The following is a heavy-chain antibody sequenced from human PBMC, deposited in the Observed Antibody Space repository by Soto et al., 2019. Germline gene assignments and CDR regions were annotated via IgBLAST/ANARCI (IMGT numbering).Heavy chain of an antibody. J-gene: IGHJ6*01. CDR1: VFTFSGSY. Sequence: WGSLRISCASSVFTFSGSYMSWIRQAPGKGLEWISYITFSGNTVYYADSLKGRFTISRDNAKNSLYLQMNRLRAEDTAVYYCARVSWREKYGMDVWGQGTTVTVSS. V-gene: IGHV3-11*01. CDR3: ARVSWREKYGMDV. CDR2: ITFSGNTV.